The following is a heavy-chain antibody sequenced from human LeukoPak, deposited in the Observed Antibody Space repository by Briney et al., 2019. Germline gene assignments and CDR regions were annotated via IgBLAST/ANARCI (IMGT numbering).Heavy chain of an antibody. D-gene: IGHD3-22*01. Sequence: PGGSLRLSCAASGFTFSSYAMSWVRQAPGKGLEWVSAISGSGGSTYYADSVKGRFTISRDNSKNTLYLQMNSLRAEDTAVYYCAKAYDSSGYSHFAGFDYWGQGTLVTVSS. CDR2: ISGSGGST. V-gene: IGHV3-23*01. CDR1: GFTFSSYA. CDR3: AKAYDSSGYSHFAGFDY. J-gene: IGHJ4*02.